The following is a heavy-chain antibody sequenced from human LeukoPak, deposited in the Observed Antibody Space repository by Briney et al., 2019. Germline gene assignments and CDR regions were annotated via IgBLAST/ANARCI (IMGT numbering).Heavy chain of an antibody. J-gene: IGHJ3*02. CDR2: IYYSGST. CDR3: ARLSSAHRATKRAFDI. CDR1: GGSISSGDYY. Sequence: SETLSLTCTVSGGSISSGDYYWSWIRQPPGKGLEWIGYIYYSGSTHYNPSLKSRVTISVDTSKHQFSLKLSSVTAADTAVYYCARLSSAHRATKRAFDIWGQGTMVTVSS. D-gene: IGHD1-26*01. V-gene: IGHV4-30-4*01.